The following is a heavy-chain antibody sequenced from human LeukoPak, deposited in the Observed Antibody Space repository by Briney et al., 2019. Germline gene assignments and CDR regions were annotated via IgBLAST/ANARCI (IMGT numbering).Heavy chain of an antibody. D-gene: IGHD2-2*01. Sequence: SQTLSLTCAVSGGSISSGGYSWSWIRQPPGKGLEWIGYIYHSGSTYYNPSLKSRVTISVDRSKNQFSLKLSSVTAADTAVYYCAREGSSTVPDAFDIWGQGTMVTVSS. CDR1: GGSISSGGYS. V-gene: IGHV4-30-2*01. CDR2: IYHSGST. CDR3: AREGSSTVPDAFDI. J-gene: IGHJ3*02.